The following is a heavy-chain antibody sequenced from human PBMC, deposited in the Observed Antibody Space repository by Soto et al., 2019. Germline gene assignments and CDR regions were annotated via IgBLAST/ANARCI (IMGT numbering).Heavy chain of an antibody. Sequence: QVTLKESGPVLVKPTETLTLTCTVSGFSLSNASMGVSWIRQPPGKALEWLAHIFSNDEKSSSTSLKSRLTSSKGSSKSEVVLTMTNRDPVDTAAYYCAGGSDPYFDYWGQGTLVTVSS. V-gene: IGHV2-26*01. CDR1: GFSLSNASMG. D-gene: IGHD3-16*01. CDR2: IFSNDEK. CDR3: AGGSDPYFDY. J-gene: IGHJ4*02.